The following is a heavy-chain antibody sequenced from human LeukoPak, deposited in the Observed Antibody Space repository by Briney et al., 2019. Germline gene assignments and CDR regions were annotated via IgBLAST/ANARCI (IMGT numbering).Heavy chain of an antibody. V-gene: IGHV4-4*02. D-gene: IGHD3-9*01. CDR3: ARGQKYYDILTGYYTDTVDSVY. Sequence: SGTLSLTCAVSGGSISSSNWWSWVRQPPGKGLEWIGEIYHSGSTNYNPSLKSRVTISVDKSKNQFSLKLSSVTAADTAVYYCARGQKYYDILTGYYTDTVDSVYWGQGTLVTVSS. CDR1: GGSISSSNW. J-gene: IGHJ4*02. CDR2: IYHSGST.